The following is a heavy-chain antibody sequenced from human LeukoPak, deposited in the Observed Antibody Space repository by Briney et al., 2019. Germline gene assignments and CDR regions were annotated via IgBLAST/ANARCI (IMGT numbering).Heavy chain of an antibody. J-gene: IGHJ5*02. V-gene: IGHV3-74*01. CDR1: GFIFISRW. Sequence: GGSLRLSCASSGFIFISRWMHGVRRGHGKGLEWVSRIKMDGSSIDYADSVRGRFTVSRDNAKNTLYLEMNSLRVEDTAVYYCARDNSPGWFGPWGQGALVTVSS. D-gene: IGHD4-11*01. CDR3: ARDNSPGWFGP. CDR2: IKMDGSSI.